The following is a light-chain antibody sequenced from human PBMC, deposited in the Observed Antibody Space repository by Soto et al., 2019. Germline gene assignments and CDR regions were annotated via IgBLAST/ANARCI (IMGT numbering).Light chain of an antibody. CDR3: SSYTTSNTRQIV. Sequence: QSVLTQPASVSGSPGQSITISCTGTSSDVGGYNYVSWYQHHPGKAPKLMIFDVSNRLSGASNRFSGSKSGNTASLTISGLQPEDEADYYCSSYTTSNTRQIVFGTGTKVTVL. V-gene: IGLV2-14*03. CDR2: DVS. CDR1: SSDVGGYNY. J-gene: IGLJ1*01.